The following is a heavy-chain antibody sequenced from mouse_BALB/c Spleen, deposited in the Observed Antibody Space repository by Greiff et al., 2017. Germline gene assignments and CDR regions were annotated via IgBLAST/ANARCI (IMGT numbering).Heavy chain of an antibody. CDR1: GFTFSSYA. J-gene: IGHJ4*01. CDR2: ISSGGSYT. V-gene: IGHV5-9-4*01. Sequence: EVMLVESGGGLVKPGGSLKLSCAASGFTFSSYAMSWVRQSPEKRLEWVAEISSGGSYTYYPDTVTGRFTISRDNAKNTLYLEMSSLRSEDTAMYYCARQGYYYAMDYWGQGTSVTVSS. CDR3: ARQGYYYAMDY.